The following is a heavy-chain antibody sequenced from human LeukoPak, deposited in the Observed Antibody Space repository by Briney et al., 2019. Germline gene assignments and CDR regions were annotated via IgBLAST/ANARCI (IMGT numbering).Heavy chain of an antibody. V-gene: IGHV4-34*01. CDR1: GGSFSGYY. CDR2: INHSGST. CDR3: ARGGNGHDFWSGPIFLDY. J-gene: IGHJ4*02. Sequence: SETLSLTCAVYGGSFSGYYWSWIRQPPGKGLEWIGEINHSGSTNYNPSLKSRVTISVDTSKNQFSLKLSSVTAADTAVYYCARGGNGHDFWSGPIFLDYWGQGTLVTVSS. D-gene: IGHD3-3*01.